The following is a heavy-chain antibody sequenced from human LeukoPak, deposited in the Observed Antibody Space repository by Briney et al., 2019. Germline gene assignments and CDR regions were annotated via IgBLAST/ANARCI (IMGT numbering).Heavy chain of an antibody. CDR2: IIPIFGTA. CDR1: GGTFSSYA. CDR3: ARDYSPNYDYVWGSYRYNLGYFDY. J-gene: IGHJ4*02. Sequence: SVKVSCKASGGTFSSYAISWVRQAPGQGLEWMGGIIPIFGTAHNAQKFQGRVTITADESTSTAYKELSSLISEDTAGYYCARDYSPNYDYVWGSYRYNLGYFDYWGQGTLVTVSS. V-gene: IGHV1-69*13. D-gene: IGHD3-16*02.